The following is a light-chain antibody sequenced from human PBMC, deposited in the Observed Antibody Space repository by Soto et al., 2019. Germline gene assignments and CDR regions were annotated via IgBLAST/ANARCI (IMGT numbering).Light chain of an antibody. Sequence: DIQMIQSPSSLSASVGDRVTIACRASQSISSYLNWYHQRPGKAPKVLIYATSTLQSGVPSRFSGSGSGTNFTLTISSLQPEDFATYYCQQTYNTPYTFGQGTKLEIK. CDR2: ATS. CDR1: QSISSY. CDR3: QQTYNTPYT. V-gene: IGKV1-39*01. J-gene: IGKJ2*01.